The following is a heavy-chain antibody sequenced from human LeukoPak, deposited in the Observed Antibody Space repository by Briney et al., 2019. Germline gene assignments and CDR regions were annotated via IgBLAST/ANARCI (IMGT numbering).Heavy chain of an antibody. CDR2: IYYSGST. Sequence: SETLSLTCTVSGGSISSGDYYWSWIRQPPGKGLEWIGHIYYSGSTYYNPSLKSRVTISVDTSKNQFSLKLSSVTAADTAVYYCARDLLYCSSTSCHNNWFDPWGQGTLVTVSS. J-gene: IGHJ5*02. CDR1: GGSISSGDYY. D-gene: IGHD2-2*01. V-gene: IGHV4-30-4*08. CDR3: ARDLLYCSSTSCHNNWFDP.